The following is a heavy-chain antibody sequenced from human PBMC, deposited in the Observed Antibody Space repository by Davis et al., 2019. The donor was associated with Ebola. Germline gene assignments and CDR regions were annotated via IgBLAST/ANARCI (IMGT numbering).Heavy chain of an antibody. D-gene: IGHD3-22*01. V-gene: IGHV5-51*01. Sequence: GESLKISCKGSGYSFTSYWIGWXXXXPXXXLEWMGIIYPGDSDTRYSPSFQGQVTISADKSISTAYLPWSSLKASDTAMYYCARRRYYDSSGYSNFDYWGQGTLVTVSS. CDR3: ARRRYYDSSGYSNFDY. CDR1: GYSFTSYW. J-gene: IGHJ4*02. CDR2: IYPGDSDT.